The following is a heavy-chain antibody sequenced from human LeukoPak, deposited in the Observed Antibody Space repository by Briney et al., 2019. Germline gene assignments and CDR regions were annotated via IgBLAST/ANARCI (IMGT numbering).Heavy chain of an antibody. CDR1: GDSVSSSSVA. J-gene: IGHJ4*02. D-gene: IGHD2-2*01. Sequence: SQTLSLTCAISGDSVSSSSVAWNWIRQSPSRGLEWLGRTYYRSKWYNDYAESVQSRITINPDTSKNQFSLQLNSVTPEDTAVYYCARSDCSSTSCQRLFDYWGQGTLVTVSS. CDR2: TYYRSKWYN. V-gene: IGHV6-1*01. CDR3: ARSDCSSTSCQRLFDY.